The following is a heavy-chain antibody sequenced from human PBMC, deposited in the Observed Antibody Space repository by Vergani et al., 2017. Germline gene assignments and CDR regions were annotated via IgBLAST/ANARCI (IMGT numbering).Heavy chain of an antibody. V-gene: IGHV1-2*02. CDR1: GYTFTGYY. CDR2: INSNSGGT. CDR3: ARYSSGYYVNFDY. D-gene: IGHD3-22*01. Sequence: QVQLVQSGAEVKKPGASVKVSCKASGYTFTGYYMHWVRQAPGQGLEWMGWINSNSGGTNYAQKFQGRVTMTRDTSISTAYMELSRLRSDDTAVYYCARYSSGYYVNFDYWGQGTLVTVSS. J-gene: IGHJ4*02.